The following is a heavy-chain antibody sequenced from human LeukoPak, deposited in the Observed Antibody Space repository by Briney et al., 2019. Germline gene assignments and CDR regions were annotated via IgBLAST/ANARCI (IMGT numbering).Heavy chain of an antibody. V-gene: IGHV3-7*03. Sequence: GGSLRLSCAASGFTFSSYWMNWARQAPGKGLEWLASINHNGNVNYYVDSVKGRFTISRDNAKNPLYLQMSNLRAEDKAVYFCARGGGLDVWGQGATVTVSS. CDR2: INHNGNVN. D-gene: IGHD3-16*01. CDR1: GFTFSSYW. J-gene: IGHJ6*02. CDR3: ARGGGLDV.